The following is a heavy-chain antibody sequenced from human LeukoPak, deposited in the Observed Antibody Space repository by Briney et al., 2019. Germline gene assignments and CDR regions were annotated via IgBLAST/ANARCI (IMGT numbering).Heavy chain of an antibody. J-gene: IGHJ4*02. D-gene: IGHD6-25*01. CDR2: ITWGDGDP. CDR3: ARGNYRSAQTMFDS. Sequence: QSGGSLRLSRAASGFTFYDYAMHGLRHVPGKGLEWVSLITWGDGDPYYADSVRGRFFISRDNTRDSLYLQMSSLRPEDTAFYFCARGNYRSAQTMFDSWGPGTLVTVSS. CDR1: GFTFYDYA. V-gene: IGHV3-43D*03.